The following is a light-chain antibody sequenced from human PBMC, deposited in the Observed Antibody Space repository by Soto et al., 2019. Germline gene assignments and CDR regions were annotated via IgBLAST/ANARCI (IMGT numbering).Light chain of an antibody. CDR3: SSDTSSSTLVV. CDR1: SSDVGGYNY. Sequence: QSALTQPASVSGSPGQSITISCTGTSSDVGGYNYVSWYQQHPGKAPKLMIYDVSNRPSGVSNRFSGSKSGNTASLTISGLQSEDEADYDCSSDTSSSTLVVFGGGTKLTVL. CDR2: DVS. V-gene: IGLV2-14*01. J-gene: IGLJ2*01.